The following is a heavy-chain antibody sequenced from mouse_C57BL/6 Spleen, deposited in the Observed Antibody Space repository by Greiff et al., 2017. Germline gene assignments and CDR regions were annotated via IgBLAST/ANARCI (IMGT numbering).Heavy chain of an antibody. Sequence: QVQLQQPGAELVRPGTSVKLSCKASGYTFTSYWMHWVKQRPGQGLEWIGVIDPSDSYTNYNQKFKGKATLTVDTSSSTAYMQLSSLTSEDSAVYYCARFTTGGAMDYWGQGTSGTVSS. CDR2: IDPSDSYT. CDR1: GYTFTSYW. CDR3: ARFTTGGAMDY. J-gene: IGHJ4*01. D-gene: IGHD1-1*01. V-gene: IGHV1-59*01.